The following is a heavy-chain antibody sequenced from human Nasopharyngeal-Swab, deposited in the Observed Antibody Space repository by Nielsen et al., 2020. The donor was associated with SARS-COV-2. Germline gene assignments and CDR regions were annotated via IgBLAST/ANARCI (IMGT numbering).Heavy chain of an antibody. Sequence: GGSLRLSSAASGFTFSSYWMSWVRQAPGKGLEWVANIKQDGSEKYYVDSVKGRFTISRDNAKNSLYLQMNSLRAEDTAVYYCAREAHYYDSSGYYLREFDYWGQGTLVTVSS. V-gene: IGHV3-7*01. CDR2: IKQDGSEK. J-gene: IGHJ4*02. D-gene: IGHD3-22*01. CDR1: GFTFSSYW. CDR3: AREAHYYDSSGYYLREFDY.